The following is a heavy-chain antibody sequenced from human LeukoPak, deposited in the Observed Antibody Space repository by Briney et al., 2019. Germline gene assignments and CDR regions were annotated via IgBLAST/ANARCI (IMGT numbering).Heavy chain of an antibody. CDR1: GLTFSSYS. J-gene: IGHJ4*02. D-gene: IGHD4-17*01. CDR2: ISSSSSTV. CDR3: ARERYGDLDY. V-gene: IGHV3-48*01. Sequence: GGSLRLSCAASGLTFSSYSINWVRQAPGKGLEWVSYISSSSSTVYYADSVKGRFTISRDNAKNSLYLQMNSLRAEDTAVYYCARERYGDLDYWGQGTLVTVSS.